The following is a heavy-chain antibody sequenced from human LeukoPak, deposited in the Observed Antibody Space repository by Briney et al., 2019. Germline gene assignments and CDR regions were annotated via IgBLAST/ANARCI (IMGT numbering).Heavy chain of an antibody. CDR3: AKHRGSFFEAFDI. D-gene: IGHD1-26*01. Sequence: PSETLSLTCTVSGGSISSGDYYWSWIRQPPGKGLEWIGYIYYSGSTYYNPSLKSRVSISADTSKNHFSLWLSSVTAADMAVYYCAKHRGSFFEAFDIWGQGTAVSVSS. V-gene: IGHV4-30-4*01. J-gene: IGHJ3*02. CDR1: GGSISSGDYY. CDR2: IYYSGST.